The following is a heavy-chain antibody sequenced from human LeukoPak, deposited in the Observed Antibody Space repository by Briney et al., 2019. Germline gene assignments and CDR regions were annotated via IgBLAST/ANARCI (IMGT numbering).Heavy chain of an antibody. CDR1: GGSISSGDYY. Sequence: LSLTCTVSGGSISSGDYYWSWVRQAPGKGLEWVSSISSSSSYIYYADSVKGRFTISRDNAKNSLYLQMNSLRAEDTAVYYCAISRDGYKAEYFQHWGQGTLVTVSS. J-gene: IGHJ1*01. CDR2: ISSSSSYI. V-gene: IGHV3-21*01. D-gene: IGHD5-24*01. CDR3: AISRDGYKAEYFQH.